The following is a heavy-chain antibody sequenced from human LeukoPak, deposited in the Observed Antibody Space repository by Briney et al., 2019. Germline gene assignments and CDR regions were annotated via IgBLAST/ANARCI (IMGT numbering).Heavy chain of an antibody. CDR3: AKDLLGYGDYNGMDV. J-gene: IGHJ6*02. V-gene: IGHV3-23*01. CDR1: GFAFSNYA. CDR2: ISGNGVLT. D-gene: IGHD4-17*01. Sequence: GGSLTLSCAASGFAFSNYAITWVRQAPGKGLEWVSVISGNGVLTYYADSVKGRFTISRDNSKNTLYLQMNSLRAEDTAVYYCAKDLLGYGDYNGMDVWGQGTTVTVSS.